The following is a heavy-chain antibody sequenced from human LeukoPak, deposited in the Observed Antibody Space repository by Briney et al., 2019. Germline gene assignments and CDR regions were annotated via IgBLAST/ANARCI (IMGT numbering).Heavy chain of an antibody. D-gene: IGHD3-22*01. CDR3: ARRGYDSSGYLEY. CDR2: IYYSGST. Sequence: SETLSLTCTVSGGSISSGGYYWSWIRQHPGKGLEWIGYIYYSGSTYYNPSLKSRVTISVDTSKNQFSLKLSSVTAADTAVYYCARRGYDSSGYLEYWGQGPLVTVSS. CDR1: GGSISSGGYY. V-gene: IGHV4-31*03. J-gene: IGHJ4*02.